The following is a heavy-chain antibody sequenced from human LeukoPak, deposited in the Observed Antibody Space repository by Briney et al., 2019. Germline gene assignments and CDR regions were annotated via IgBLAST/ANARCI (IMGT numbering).Heavy chain of an antibody. D-gene: IGHD3-10*01. CDR1: GFTFSSYA. CDR3: ARGGQPSIVRPSDY. Sequence: GGSLRLSCAASGFTFSSYAMHWVRQAPGKGLEWVAVISYDGSNKYYADSVKGRFTISRDNSKNTLYLQMNSLRAEDTAVYYCARGGQPSIVRPSDYWGQGTLVTVSS. V-gene: IGHV3-30-3*01. J-gene: IGHJ4*02. CDR2: ISYDGSNK.